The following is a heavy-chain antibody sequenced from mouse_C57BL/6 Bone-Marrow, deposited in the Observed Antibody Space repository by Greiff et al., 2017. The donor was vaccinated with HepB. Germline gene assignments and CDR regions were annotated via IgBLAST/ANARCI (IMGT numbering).Heavy chain of an antibody. CDR2: IDPSDSYT. V-gene: IGHV1-69*01. CDR1: GYTFTSYW. Sequence: QVQLQQSGAELVMPGASVKLSCKASGYTFTSYWMHWVKQRPGQGLEWIGEIDPSDSYTNYNQKFKGKSTLTVDKSSSTAYMQLSSLTSEDSAVYYCARCTTVPYFDYWGQGTTLTVSS. D-gene: IGHD1-1*01. CDR3: ARCTTVPYFDY. J-gene: IGHJ2*01.